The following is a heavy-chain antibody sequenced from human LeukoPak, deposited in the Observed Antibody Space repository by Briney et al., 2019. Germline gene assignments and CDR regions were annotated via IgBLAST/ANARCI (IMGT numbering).Heavy chain of an antibody. CDR3: ARAGYDSSGYYYAEGAFDI. CDR2: IIPILGIA. D-gene: IGHD3-22*01. V-gene: IGHV1-69*04. J-gene: IGHJ3*02. CDR1: GGTFSSYA. Sequence: SVKVSCKASGGTFSSYAISWVRQAPGQGLEWMGRIIPILGIANYAQKFQGRVTITADKSTSTAYMELSSLRSEDTAVYYCARAGYDSSGYYYAEGAFDIWGQGTMVTVSS.